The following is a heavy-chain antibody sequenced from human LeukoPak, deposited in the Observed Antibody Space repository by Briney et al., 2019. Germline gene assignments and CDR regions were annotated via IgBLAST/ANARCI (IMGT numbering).Heavy chain of an antibody. Sequence: AETLSLTCGVSGGSIRSTNWWSWVRQPPGQGLEWIGKISLTGETNYNPSLNGRVTMSLDGSRNHLSLTLTSVTAADTAIYYCSRESGAFCPFGYWGQGTLVIVPP. CDR2: ISLTGET. CDR1: GGSIRSTNW. CDR3: SRESGAFCPFGY. J-gene: IGHJ4*02. D-gene: IGHD1-26*01. V-gene: IGHV4-4*02.